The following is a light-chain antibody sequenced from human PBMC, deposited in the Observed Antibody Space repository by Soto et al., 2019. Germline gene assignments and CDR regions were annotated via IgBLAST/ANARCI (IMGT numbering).Light chain of an antibody. Sequence: QSALTQPASVSGSPGQTITISCTGTSSDVGGYNYLSWYQQHPGKAPKVMIYEVSNRPSGVSNRFSGSKSGNTASLTISGLQAEDEADYFCSSYTTSGTPVFGGGTKPIVL. CDR2: EVS. CDR1: SSDVGGYNY. J-gene: IGLJ3*02. CDR3: SSYTTSGTPV. V-gene: IGLV2-14*01.